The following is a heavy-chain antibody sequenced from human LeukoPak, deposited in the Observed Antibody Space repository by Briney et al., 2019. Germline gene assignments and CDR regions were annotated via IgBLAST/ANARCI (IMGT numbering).Heavy chain of an antibody. CDR1: GRSFSGYY. CDR2: INHSGST. V-gene: IGHV4-34*01. Sequence: PSETLSLTCAVYGRSFSGYYWSSIRQPPGKGLEWIGEINHSGSTNYNPSLKSRVTISVDTSKKQFSLKLSSVTAAATAVYYCAIAGRFPGVDYYDRDVWGKGTTVTVSS. D-gene: IGHD3-3*01. J-gene: IGHJ6*03. CDR3: AIAGRFPGVDYYDRDV.